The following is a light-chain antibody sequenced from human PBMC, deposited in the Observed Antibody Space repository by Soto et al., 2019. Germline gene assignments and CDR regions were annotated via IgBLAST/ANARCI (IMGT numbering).Light chain of an antibody. Sequence: TQSPSTLSASVGDGVTITCRASQRISSYLPWYQQKPGQAPRLLIYDASSRATGIPDRFSGSGSGTDFTLTISRLEPEDFAVYYCQQRSNWPITFGQGTRLEIK. V-gene: IGKV3D-20*02. CDR1: QRISSY. J-gene: IGKJ5*01. CDR2: DAS. CDR3: QQRSNWPIT.